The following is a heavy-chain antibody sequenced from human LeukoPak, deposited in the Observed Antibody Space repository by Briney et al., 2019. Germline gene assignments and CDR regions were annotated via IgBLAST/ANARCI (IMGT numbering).Heavy chain of an antibody. J-gene: IGHJ4*02. D-gene: IGHD3-22*01. V-gene: IGHV3-11*05. Sequence: GGSLRLSCAASGFTFSDYYMSWIRQARGKGLEWVSNISSSSSYTNYADSVKGRFTISRDNAKDSLYLQMSSLRAADTAVYYCARVDYYDSSGYYFDYWGQGTLVTVSS. CDR2: ISSSSSYT. CDR3: ARVDYYDSSGYYFDY. CDR1: GFTFSDYY.